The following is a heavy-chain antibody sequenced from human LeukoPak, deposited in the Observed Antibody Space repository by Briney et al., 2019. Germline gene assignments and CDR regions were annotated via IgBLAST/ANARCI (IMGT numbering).Heavy chain of an antibody. CDR1: GYSISSGYY. CDR3: ARDQKELGYGDYAYNFDY. V-gene: IGHV4-38-2*02. Sequence: NPSETLSLTCTVSGYSISSGYYWGWIRQPPGQGLEWIGSIYHSGSTYYNPSLKSRVTISVDTSKNQFSLKLSSVTAADTAVYYCARDQKELGYGDYAYNFDYWGQGTLVTVSS. CDR2: IYHSGST. J-gene: IGHJ4*02. D-gene: IGHD4-17*01.